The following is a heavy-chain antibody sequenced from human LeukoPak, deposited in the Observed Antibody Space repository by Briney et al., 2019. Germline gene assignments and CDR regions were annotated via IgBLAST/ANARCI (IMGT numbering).Heavy chain of an antibody. CDR3: ARAHGGLVPTIAFDY. D-gene: IGHD5-12*01. J-gene: IGHJ4*02. V-gene: IGHV3-23*01. Sequence: PGAALLLSCAASDFTFSSYTMGWVRPAPGTGLEWVSEISSSGGTTYYAESVKGRFTISRDNSKNTLCLQMNSLRAEDTAVYYCARAHGGLVPTIAFDYWGQGTLVTVSS. CDR1: DFTFSSYT. CDR2: ISSSGGTT.